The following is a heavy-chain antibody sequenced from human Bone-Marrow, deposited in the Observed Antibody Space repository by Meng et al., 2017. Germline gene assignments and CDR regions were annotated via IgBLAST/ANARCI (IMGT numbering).Heavy chain of an antibody. Sequence: GQLWQSGAEVKKPGASGKVSCNAPGSNFPDYYIPGVRRAPGQGLEWMGRINPKSGDTNYAQKFKARVTMTGDTSISTAYMELSGLRSDDTAMYYCARDEDISAAGKLFGDYWGQGTLVTVSS. D-gene: IGHD6-25*01. CDR2: INPKSGDT. V-gene: IGHV1-2*06. J-gene: IGHJ4*02. CDR3: ARDEDISAAGKLFGDY. CDR1: GSNFPDYY.